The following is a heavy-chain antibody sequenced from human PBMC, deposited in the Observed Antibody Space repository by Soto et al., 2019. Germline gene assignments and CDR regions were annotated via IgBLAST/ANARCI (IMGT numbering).Heavy chain of an antibody. D-gene: IGHD3-16*01. V-gene: IGHV4-39*01. CDR2: IYYNGNT. CDR1: GGSLSSSSYY. J-gene: IGHJ4*02. CDR3: RRHEWTYYLLALNY. Sequence: QLHLQESGPGLVKPSETLSLTCIVSGGSLSSSSYYWAWIRQPPGKGLEWIGTIYYNGNTYYNPFHTSRVTMSVDTSKTEFSHKLSSVTATDAAVYYCRRHEWTYYLLALNYWGQGTLATVSS.